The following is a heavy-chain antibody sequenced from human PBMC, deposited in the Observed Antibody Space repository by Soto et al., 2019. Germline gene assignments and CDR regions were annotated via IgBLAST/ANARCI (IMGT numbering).Heavy chain of an antibody. D-gene: IGHD1-26*01. CDR3: ASSGG. J-gene: IGHJ4*02. Sequence: GGALRLSCAASGFIFRSYGMHWVRQAPGKGLEWVAVIWYDGSNKNYADPVKGRFTISRDNAKDTLFLQMNSLRAEDTAVYYCASSGGWGQGTLVTVSS. V-gene: IGHV3-33*01. CDR2: IWYDGSNK. CDR1: GFIFRSYG.